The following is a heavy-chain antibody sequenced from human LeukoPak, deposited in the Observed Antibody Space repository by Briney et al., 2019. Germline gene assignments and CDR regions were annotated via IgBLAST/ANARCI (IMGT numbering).Heavy chain of an antibody. V-gene: IGHV5-51*01. J-gene: IGHJ4*02. CDR1: GYTYTKSW. Sequence: GESLKISCKGSGYTYTKSWIAWVRQMPGKGLELMGIIYPVDSETRYSPSFQGQVTISVDKSISTAYLQWSSLKASDTAMYYCARRGCTTMSCHTIDYWGQGTLVTVSS. D-gene: IGHD3-22*01. CDR2: IYPVDSET. CDR3: ARRGCTTMSCHTIDY.